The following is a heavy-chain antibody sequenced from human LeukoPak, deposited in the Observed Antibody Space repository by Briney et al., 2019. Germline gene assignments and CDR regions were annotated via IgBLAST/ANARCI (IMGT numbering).Heavy chain of an antibody. CDR2: IKSDGITI. J-gene: IGHJ3*02. Sequence: GGSLRLSCAASGFTFSNYMMHWVRQAPGKGLVWVSRIKSDGITITYADSVKGRFIISRDNAKNTLYLQMNSLRAEDTAVYYCARAGYYYDSSGYLARALNAFDIWGQGTMVTVSS. V-gene: IGHV3-74*01. CDR3: ARAGYYYDSSGYLARALNAFDI. D-gene: IGHD3-22*01. CDR1: GFTFSNYM.